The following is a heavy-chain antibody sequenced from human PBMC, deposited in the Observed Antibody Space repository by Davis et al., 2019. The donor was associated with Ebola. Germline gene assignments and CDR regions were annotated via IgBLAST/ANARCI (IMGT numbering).Heavy chain of an antibody. CDR2: ISWNSGSI. CDR3: AKDGRGGAAPGD. CDR1: GFTFDDYA. Sequence: SLKISCAASGFTFDDYAMHWVRQAPGKGLEWVSGISWNSGSIGYADSVKGRFTISRDNAKNSLYLQMNSLRAEDTALYYCAKDGRGGAAPGDWGQGTLVTVSS. D-gene: IGHD1-26*01. V-gene: IGHV3-9*01. J-gene: IGHJ4*02.